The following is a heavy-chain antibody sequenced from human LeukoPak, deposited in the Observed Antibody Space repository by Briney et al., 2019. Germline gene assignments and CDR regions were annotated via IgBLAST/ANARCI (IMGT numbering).Heavy chain of an antibody. Sequence: GGSLRLSCVASGFSFNNYAMNWVRQAPGKGLEWVSLIIGNSGSTFYADSVKGRFTISRDKSKNTLYLQMNSLTAEDTAVYYCAKGAYDYIEIAYFDYWGQGSLGTVSS. J-gene: IGHJ4*02. V-gene: IGHV3-23*01. CDR3: AKGAYDYIEIAYFDY. CDR1: GFSFNNYA. CDR2: IIGNSGST. D-gene: IGHD5-12*01.